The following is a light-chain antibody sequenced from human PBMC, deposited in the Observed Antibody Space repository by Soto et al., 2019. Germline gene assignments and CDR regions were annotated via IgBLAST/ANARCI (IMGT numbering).Light chain of an antibody. Sequence: QSVLTQPPSASGSPGQSVTISCTGTSSDVGGYNYVSRYQQHPGKAPKLMISEVTKRPSGVPDRFSGSKSGNTASLTVSGLQADDEADYFCSSYAGSNNLIFGGGTKVTVL. CDR2: EVT. CDR1: SSDVGGYNY. CDR3: SSYAGSNNLI. J-gene: IGLJ2*01. V-gene: IGLV2-8*01.